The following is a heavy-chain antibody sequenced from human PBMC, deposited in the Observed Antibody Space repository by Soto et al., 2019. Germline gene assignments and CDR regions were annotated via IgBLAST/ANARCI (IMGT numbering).Heavy chain of an antibody. Sequence: GESLKISCKGSGYNFAGYWIAWVRQMPGKGLELMGIIYPSDSDTRYRPSFQGQVTISADRSISSAYLQWSSLRASDTAMYYCARGGVSTRTFDYWGQGTPVTVSS. CDR2: IYPSDSDT. CDR1: GYNFAGYW. CDR3: ARGGVSTRTFDY. V-gene: IGHV5-51*01. J-gene: IGHJ4*02. D-gene: IGHD3-3*01.